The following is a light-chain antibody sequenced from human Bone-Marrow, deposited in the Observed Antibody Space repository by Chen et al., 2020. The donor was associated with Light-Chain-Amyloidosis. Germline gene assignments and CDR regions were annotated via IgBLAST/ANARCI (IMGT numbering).Light chain of an antibody. J-gene: IGLJ3*02. Sequence: SSELTQDPAVSVALGQPVKITCQGDSLRSYYAAWYQQKPGQAPVLVIYGRNNRPSGTPDRFSGSKSGNTASLTIGGAQAEDEADYYCSSRDSSGNLRVFGGGTKLTVL. V-gene: IGLV3-19*01. CDR2: GRN. CDR3: SSRDSSGNLRV. CDR1: SLRSYY.